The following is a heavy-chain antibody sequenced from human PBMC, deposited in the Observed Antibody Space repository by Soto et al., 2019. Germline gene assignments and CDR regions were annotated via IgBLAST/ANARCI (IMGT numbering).Heavy chain of an antibody. D-gene: IGHD3-10*01. J-gene: IGHJ3*02. V-gene: IGHV3-23*01. CDR2: ISYGGGTT. CDR1: EFTFSNYA. CDR3: AKNPGYYYGYDAFDI. Sequence: GGSLRLSCAASEFTFSNYAMSWVRQAPGKGLEWVSAISYGGGTTYYADSVKGRFTISRDNSKNTLYLQMNSLRAEDTAVYYCAKNPGYYYGYDAFDIWGQGTMVTVSS.